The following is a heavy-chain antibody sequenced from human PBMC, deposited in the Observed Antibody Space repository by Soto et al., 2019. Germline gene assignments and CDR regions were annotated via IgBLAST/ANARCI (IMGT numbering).Heavy chain of an antibody. CDR2: IIPIFGTA. CDR3: ARDKYFSGY. CDR1: GCTFSSYA. V-gene: IGHV1-69*05. Sequence: SVKVSCKASGCTFSSYAISWVRQAPGQGLEWMGGIIPIFGTANYAQKFQGRVTLTTDKFTSTAYMELRSLRYADTAVYYCARDKYFSGYWGQGTQVTVSS. J-gene: IGHJ4*02.